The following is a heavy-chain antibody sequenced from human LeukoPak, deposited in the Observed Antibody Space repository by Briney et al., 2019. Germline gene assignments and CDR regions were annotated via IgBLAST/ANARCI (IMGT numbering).Heavy chain of an antibody. Sequence: PGGSLRLSCAASGFTFDDYAMHWVRQAPGKGVEWVPLICGDGGSTYYADSVKGRFTISRDNTKNSLYLQMNSLRTEDTALYYCAKDISKGYSSGWYSNYYYGMDVWGQGTTVTVSS. CDR1: GFTFDDYA. D-gene: IGHD6-19*01. V-gene: IGHV3-43*02. CDR2: ICGDGGST. J-gene: IGHJ6*02. CDR3: AKDISKGYSSGWYSNYYYGMDV.